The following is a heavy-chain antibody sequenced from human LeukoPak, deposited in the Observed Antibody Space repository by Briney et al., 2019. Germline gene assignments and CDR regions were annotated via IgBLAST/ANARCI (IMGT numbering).Heavy chain of an antibody. J-gene: IGHJ4*02. CDR3: ARYSSGSCYDY. CDR2: ISTDGGGT. D-gene: IGHD6-13*01. V-gene: IGHV3-64*01. CDR1: GFTFSTYA. Sequence: GGSLRLSCAASGFTFSTYAMHWVRQAPGRGLEYVSAISTDGGGTYYANSVKGRFTISRDNSKNTLYLQMGSLGAEDMAVYYCARYSSGSCYDYWGQGTLVTVSS.